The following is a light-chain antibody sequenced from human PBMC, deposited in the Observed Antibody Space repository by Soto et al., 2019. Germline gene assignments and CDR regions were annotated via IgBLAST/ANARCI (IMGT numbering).Light chain of an antibody. V-gene: IGLV2-14*01. CDR1: SSDVGGYNY. CDR2: EVS. J-gene: IGLJ1*01. CDR3: SSCTSSSARV. Sequence: QSVLTQPASVSGSPGQSITISCTGTSSDVGGYNYVSWYQHHPGKAPELMIFEVSNRPSGVSHRFSGSKSGNTASLTISGLQTEDEGDYYCSSCTSSSARVFGTGTKVTVL.